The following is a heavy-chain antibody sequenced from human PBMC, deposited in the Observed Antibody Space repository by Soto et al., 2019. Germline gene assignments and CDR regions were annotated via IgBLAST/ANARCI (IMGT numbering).Heavy chain of an antibody. CDR2: INTDGSST. CDR3: ARRGSGVTRGLHY. Sequence: EVQLVESGGGLVQPGGSLRLSCAASGFTFSSYWMHWVRQAPGKGLVWISRINTDGSSTSYVDYVKGRFTISRENGKNTLFLQMNSLRGEDTAVYYCARRGSGVTRGLHYWGQGTLVTVSS. V-gene: IGHV3-74*01. CDR1: GFTFSSYW. D-gene: IGHD2-15*01. J-gene: IGHJ4*02.